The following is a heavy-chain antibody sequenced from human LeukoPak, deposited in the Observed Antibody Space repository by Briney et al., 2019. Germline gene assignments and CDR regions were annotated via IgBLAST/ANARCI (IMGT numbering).Heavy chain of an antibody. CDR3: ARLASSSWSRVRWFDP. CDR1: GGSISSYY. J-gene: IGHJ5*02. D-gene: IGHD6-13*01. CDR2: IYTSGST. V-gene: IGHV4-4*09. Sequence: SETLSLTCTVSGGSISSYYWSWIRQPPGKRLEWIGYIYTSGSTNYNPSLKSRVTISVDTSKNQFSLKLSSVTAADTAVYYCARLASSSWSRVRWFDPWGQGTLVTVSS.